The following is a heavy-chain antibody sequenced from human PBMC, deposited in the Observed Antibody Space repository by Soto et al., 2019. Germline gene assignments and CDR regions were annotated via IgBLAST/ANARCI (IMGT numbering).Heavy chain of an antibody. Sequence: GGSLRLSCAASGFTVSSNCMSWVRQAPGKGLEWVSVIYSGGSTYYADSVKGRFTISRDNAKNTLYLQMNSLRAEDTAVYYCARAGVYYDSSGPLYYFDYWGQGTLVTVSS. D-gene: IGHD3-22*01. CDR2: IYSGGST. J-gene: IGHJ4*02. CDR3: ARAGVYYDSSGPLYYFDY. V-gene: IGHV3-66*01. CDR1: GFTVSSNC.